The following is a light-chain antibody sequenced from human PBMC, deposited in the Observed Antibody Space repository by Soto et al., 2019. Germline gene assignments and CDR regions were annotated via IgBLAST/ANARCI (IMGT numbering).Light chain of an antibody. Sequence: EIVLTQSPGTLSLSPGEIATLSFSASQSVGTNLAWYQQRPGQAPRLLVYGASTRASGIPPRFSGSGSGTDFTLTISSLQSEDFAVYYCQQLNYWPRITFGQGTRLEIK. CDR2: GAS. CDR1: QSVGTN. J-gene: IGKJ5*01. CDR3: QQLNYWPRIT. V-gene: IGKV3-15*01.